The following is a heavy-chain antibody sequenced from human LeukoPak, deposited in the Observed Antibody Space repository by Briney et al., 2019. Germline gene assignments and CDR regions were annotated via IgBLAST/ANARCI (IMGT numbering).Heavy chain of an antibody. Sequence: PGGSLRLSCVASGFSFSTYWMDWVRQAPGKGLEWVATIRQDGNDIYYVDSVKGRFTISRDNAKNSLYLQMNGLRTEATAIYYCANLWEGVYWGQGTPVTVSS. CDR2: IRQDGNDI. D-gene: IGHD1-26*01. J-gene: IGHJ4*02. CDR1: GFSFSTYW. CDR3: ANLWEGVY. V-gene: IGHV3-7*01.